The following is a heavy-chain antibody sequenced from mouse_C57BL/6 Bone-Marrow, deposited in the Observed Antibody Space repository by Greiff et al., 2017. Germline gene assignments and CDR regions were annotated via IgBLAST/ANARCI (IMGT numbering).Heavy chain of an antibody. CDR2: ISPRDGST. CDR1: GYTFTSYD. D-gene: IGHD2-1*01. J-gene: IGHJ4*01. V-gene: IGHV1-85*01. Sequence: VQLQESGPELVKPGASVKLSCKASGYTFTSYDINWVKQRPGQGLEWIGWISPRDGSTKYNEQFKGKDTLTVDTSSSTAYMGLHSLTSEDSAVYFCARTTMVTTIYYYAMDYWGQGTSVTVSS. CDR3: ARTTMVTTIYYYAMDY.